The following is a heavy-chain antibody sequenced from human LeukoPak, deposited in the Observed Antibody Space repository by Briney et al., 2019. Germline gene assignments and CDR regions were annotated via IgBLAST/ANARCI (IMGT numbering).Heavy chain of an antibody. Sequence: GGSLTLSFPSSVFIFNNYNMNGLRPAPAKERAWVSYISSSSSTIYYADSVKGRLTISRDSAKTSLFLQMNSLRDEDTAVYYCARAYSSSSGRDAFDSWGLGTLVTVSS. CDR2: ISSSSSTI. J-gene: IGHJ3*02. D-gene: IGHD6-6*01. V-gene: IGHV3-48*02. CDR1: VFIFNNYN. CDR3: ARAYSSSSGRDAFDS.